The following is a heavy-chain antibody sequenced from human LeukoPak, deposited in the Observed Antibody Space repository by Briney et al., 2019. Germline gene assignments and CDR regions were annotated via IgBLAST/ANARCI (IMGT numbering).Heavy chain of an antibody. V-gene: IGHV1-18*01. CDR2: ISAYNGNT. CDR1: GYTFTSYG. D-gene: IGHD5-18*01. Sequence: ASVTVSCEASGYTFTSYGISWVRQAPGQGLEWMGWISAYNGNTNYAQKLQGRVTMTTDTSTSTAYMELRSLRSDDTAVYYWAISRTAMATRPVDYWGQGTLVTVSS. CDR3: AISRTAMATRPVDY. J-gene: IGHJ4*02.